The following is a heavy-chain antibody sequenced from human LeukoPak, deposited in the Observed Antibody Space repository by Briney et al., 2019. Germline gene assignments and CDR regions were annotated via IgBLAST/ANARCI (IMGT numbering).Heavy chain of an antibody. V-gene: IGHV1-2*02. D-gene: IGHD2-2*02. CDR2: INPNSGGT. Sequence: ASVKVSCKASGYTFTDHYIHWVRQAPGQGLEWMGWINPNSGGTKYAQKFQGRVTMTRDTSTSTAYMELSRLRSDDTAIYYCARANTVVSWFDPWGQGTLVTVSS. CDR3: ARANTVVSWFDP. J-gene: IGHJ5*02. CDR1: GYTFTDHY.